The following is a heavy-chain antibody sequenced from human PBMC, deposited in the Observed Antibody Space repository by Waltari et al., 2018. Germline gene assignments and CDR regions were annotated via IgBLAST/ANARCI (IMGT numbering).Heavy chain of an antibody. J-gene: IGHJ3*02. CDR2: ISSSGSTI. CDR3: ARDDFDI. V-gene: IGHV3-48*03. Sequence: LQLQESGPGLVKASETLSLTCTVSGDSISSSSYYWGWVRQPPGKGLEWVSYISSSGSTIYYADSVKGRFTISRDNAKNSLYLQMNSLRAEDTAVYYCARDDFDIWGQGTMVTVSS. CDR1: GDSISSSSYY.